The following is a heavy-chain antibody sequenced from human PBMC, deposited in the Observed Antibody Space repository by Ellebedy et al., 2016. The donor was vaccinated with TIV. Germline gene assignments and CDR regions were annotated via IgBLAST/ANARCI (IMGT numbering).Heavy chain of an antibody. D-gene: IGHD5-12*01. J-gene: IGHJ5*02. V-gene: IGHV4-4*02. CDR1: GGSISSSNW. Sequence: MPSETLSLTCAVSGGSISSSNWSSWVRQPPGKGLEWIGEIYHSGSTNYNPSLKSRVTISVDKSKNQFSLKLSSVTAADTAVYYCARGYSGYDSYNWFDPWGQGTLVTVSS. CDR2: IYHSGST. CDR3: ARGYSGYDSYNWFDP.